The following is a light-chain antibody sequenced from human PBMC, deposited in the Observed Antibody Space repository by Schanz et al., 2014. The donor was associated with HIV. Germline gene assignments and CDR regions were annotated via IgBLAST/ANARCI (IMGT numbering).Light chain of an antibody. V-gene: IGLV1-40*01. Sequence: QSVLTQPPSVSGAPGQRVTISCTGSSSNIEADYDIHWYQHLPGAAPKLLIHGNTNRPSGVPARFSASKSGTSASLTISGLQSEDEADYYCQSYDTHLGAVMFGGGTKLTVL. CDR2: GNT. CDR3: QSYDTHLGAVM. J-gene: IGLJ3*02. CDR1: SSNIEADYD.